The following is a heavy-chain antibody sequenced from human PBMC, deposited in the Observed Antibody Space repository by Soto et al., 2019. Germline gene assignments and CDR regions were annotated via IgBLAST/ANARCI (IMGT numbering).Heavy chain of an antibody. CDR2: ISAYNGNT. D-gene: IGHD6-19*01. CDR3: ARGPTTSGWYVDFDY. CDR1: GYTFTSYC. Sequence: ASVNVSCKSSGYTFTSYCISWVRQAPGQGLECMGWISAYNGNTNYVQKLQGRVTMTTDTSTSTAYMELRSLRSDDTAVYYCARGPTTSGWYVDFDYWGQGTLVTFSS. V-gene: IGHV1-18*04. J-gene: IGHJ4*02.